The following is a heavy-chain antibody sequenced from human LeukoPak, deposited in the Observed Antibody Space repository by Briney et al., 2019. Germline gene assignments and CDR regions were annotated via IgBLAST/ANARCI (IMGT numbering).Heavy chain of an antibody. V-gene: IGHV4-34*01. CDR2: INHSGST. D-gene: IGHD3-22*01. CDR1: GGSFSGYY. Sequence: PSETLSLTCAVYGGSFSGYYWSWIRQPPGKGLEWIREINHSGSTNYNPSLKSRVTISVDTSKNQFSLKLSSVTAADTAVYYCARGGGENYYDSSGYYVTWFDPWGQGTLVTVSS. CDR3: ARGGGENYYDSSGYYVTWFDP. J-gene: IGHJ5*02.